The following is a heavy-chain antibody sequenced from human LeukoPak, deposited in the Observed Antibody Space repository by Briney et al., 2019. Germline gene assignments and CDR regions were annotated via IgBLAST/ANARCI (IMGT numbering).Heavy chain of an antibody. D-gene: IGHD3-3*01. CDR3: ARDNAYYDFWSGKRY. CDR2: INHSGST. Sequence: KPSETLSLTCAVYGGSFSGYYWIWIRQPPGKGLEWIGEINHSGSTNYNPSLKSRVTISVDTSKNQFSLKLSSVTAADTAVYYCARDNAYYDFWSGKRYWGQGTLVTVSS. J-gene: IGHJ4*02. CDR1: GGSFSGYY. V-gene: IGHV4-34*01.